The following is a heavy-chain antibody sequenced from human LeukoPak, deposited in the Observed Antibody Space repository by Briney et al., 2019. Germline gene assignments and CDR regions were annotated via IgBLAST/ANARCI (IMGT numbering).Heavy chain of an antibody. CDR2: MSSSGGT. D-gene: IGHD6-19*01. J-gene: IGHJ4*02. CDR3: ARDRTSGWNYFDY. V-gene: IGHV4-4*07. Sequence: SETLSLTCTVSGGSISSYYWSWIRQPAGKGLEWIGRMSSSGGTSYNPSLKSRVTMSLDTPKNQFSLRLSSVTAADTAVYFCARDRTSGWNYFDYWGQGTLVTVSS. CDR1: GGSISSYY.